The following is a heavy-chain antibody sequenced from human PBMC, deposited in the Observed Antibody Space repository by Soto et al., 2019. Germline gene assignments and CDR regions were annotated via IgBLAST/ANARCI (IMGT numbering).Heavy chain of an antibody. V-gene: IGHV3-23*01. J-gene: IGHJ1*01. CDR3: AKWGAYCGGDCFVAEYFQH. Sequence: GSLRLSCAASGFTFSSYAMSWVRQAPGKGLEWVSAISGSGGSTYYADSVKGRFTISRDNSKNTLYLQMNSLRAEDTAVYYCAKWGAYCGGDCFVAEYFQHWGQGTLVTVSS. CDR2: ISGSGGST. D-gene: IGHD2-21*02. CDR1: GFTFSSYA.